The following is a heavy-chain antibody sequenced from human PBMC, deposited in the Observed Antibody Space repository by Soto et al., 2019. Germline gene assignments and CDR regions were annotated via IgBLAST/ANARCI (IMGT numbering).Heavy chain of an antibody. J-gene: IGHJ6*03. Sequence: QLQLQESGPGLVKPSETLSLTCTVSGGSISNSNYYWGWIRQPPGKGLEWIGSIYYSGSTYYNPSLKSRVTISVDTSKNRFSRKLSSVTAADTAVYYCARHGTGGYYYYYYVYVWGKGTTVTVSS. V-gene: IGHV4-39*01. CDR3: ARHGTGGYYYYYYVYV. CDR2: IYYSGST. CDR1: GGSISNSNYY. D-gene: IGHD1-1*01.